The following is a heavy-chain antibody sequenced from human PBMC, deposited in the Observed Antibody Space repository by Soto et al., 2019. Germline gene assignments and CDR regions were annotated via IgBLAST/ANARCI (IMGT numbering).Heavy chain of an antibody. CDR2: IIPIFGTA. CDR3: ARESVPSGSYPWFDP. CDR1: GGSFSSYA. V-gene: IGHV1-69*13. D-gene: IGHD1-26*01. J-gene: IGHJ5*02. Sequence: GASVKLSCEASGGSFSSYAISWVRQAPRQGLEWMGGIIPIFGTANYAQKFQGRVTITADESTSTAYMELSSLRSEDTAVYYCARESVPSGSYPWFDPWGQGTLVTVSS.